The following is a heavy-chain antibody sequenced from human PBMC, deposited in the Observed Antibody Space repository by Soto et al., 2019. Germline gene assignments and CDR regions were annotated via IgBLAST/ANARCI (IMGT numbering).Heavy chain of an antibody. CDR3: ARKTARGYGDYFVY. V-gene: IGHV3-30-3*01. CDR1: GFTFSTYA. J-gene: IGHJ4*02. D-gene: IGHD4-17*01. CDR2: ISYDGGNK. Sequence: QVQLVESGGGVVQPGRSLTLSCTASGFTFSTYAMHWVRQAPGKGLEWVALISYDGGNKYYADSVKGRFTISRDDSKNALYLQMNSLRAEDTAVYYCARKTARGYGDYFVYWGQGTRVTVSS.